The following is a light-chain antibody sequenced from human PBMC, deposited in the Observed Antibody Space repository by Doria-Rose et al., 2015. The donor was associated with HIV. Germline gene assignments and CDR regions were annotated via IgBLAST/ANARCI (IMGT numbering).Light chain of an antibody. CDR1: RRFSSTY. CDR2: DGS. V-gene: IGKV3-20*01. CDR3: HQYGTSWT. J-gene: IGKJ1*01. Sequence: VLTQSPGTLSLPPGERATLSCRASRRFSSTYLAWYQQEPGQAPSLLIYDGSTRATGIPDRFSASGSGTDFTLTINRLEPEDFALYYCHQYGTSWTFGQGTKVEI.